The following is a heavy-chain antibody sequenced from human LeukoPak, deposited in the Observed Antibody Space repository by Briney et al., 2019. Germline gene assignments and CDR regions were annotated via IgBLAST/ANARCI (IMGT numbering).Heavy chain of an antibody. J-gene: IGHJ4*02. D-gene: IGHD3-10*01. Sequence: ASVKVSCKASGYTFTDFGFIWVRQAPGQGLEWMGWVSTYNGDTDYAQKFQGRVTMTRDTSISTAYMELSRLRSDDTAVYYCARGYSGCFDYWGQGTLVTVSS. CDR1: GYTFTDFG. CDR2: VSTYNGDT. CDR3: ARGYSGCFDY. V-gene: IGHV1-2*02.